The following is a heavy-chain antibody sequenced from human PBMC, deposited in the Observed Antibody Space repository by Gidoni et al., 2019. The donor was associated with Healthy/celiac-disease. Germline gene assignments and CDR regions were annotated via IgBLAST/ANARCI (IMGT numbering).Heavy chain of an antibody. V-gene: IGHV3-11*01. Sequence: QVQLVESGGGLVKPGGSLSISCAASGFTFSDYYMSWIRQAPGKWLEWVSYSSSSGSTIYYADSEKGRFTISRDNAKNSLYLQMNSLRAEDTAVYYCARVAQLLGSYAFDIWGQGTMVTVSS. CDR2: SSSSGSTI. J-gene: IGHJ3*02. D-gene: IGHD2-2*01. CDR3: ARVAQLLGSYAFDI. CDR1: GFTFSDYY.